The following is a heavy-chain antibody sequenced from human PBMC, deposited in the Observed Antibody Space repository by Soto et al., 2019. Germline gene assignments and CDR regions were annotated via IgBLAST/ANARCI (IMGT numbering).Heavy chain of an antibody. V-gene: IGHV1-69*13. CDR2: IIPFFGTA. D-gene: IGHD3-16*01. CDR1: GGTFSTFG. CDR3: ARTPPMDSGDKYYFDF. Sequence: GASVKVSCKASGGTFSTFGISWVRQAPGQGLEWMGGIIPFFGTANYAQKFQDRVTITADESTSTVYMDLRSLRSEDTAIYYCARTPPMDSGDKYYFDFWGQGXLVTVYS. J-gene: IGHJ4*02.